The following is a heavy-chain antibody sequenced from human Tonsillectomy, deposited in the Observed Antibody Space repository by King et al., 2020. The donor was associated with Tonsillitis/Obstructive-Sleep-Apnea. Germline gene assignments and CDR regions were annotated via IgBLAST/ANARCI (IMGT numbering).Heavy chain of an antibody. CDR1: GFTVSSNY. D-gene: IGHD3-22*01. Sequence: VQLVESGGGLIQPGGSLRLSCAASGFTVSSNYMSWVRQAPGKGLEWVSVIYSGGSTYYADSVKGRFTISRDNSKNTLYLQMNSLRAEDTAVYYCAIEKITMIVGGAVDIWGQGTMVTVSS. V-gene: IGHV3-53*01. J-gene: IGHJ3*02. CDR3: AIEKITMIVGGAVDI. CDR2: IYSGGST.